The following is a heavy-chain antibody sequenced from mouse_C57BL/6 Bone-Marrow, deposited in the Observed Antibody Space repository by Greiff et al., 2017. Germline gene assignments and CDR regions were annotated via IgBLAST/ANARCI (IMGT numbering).Heavy chain of an antibody. CDR1: GFTFSDYG. CDR2: ISNLAYSI. V-gene: IGHV5-15*01. J-gene: IGHJ1*03. D-gene: IGHD1-1*01. CDR3: ARHDYYGSDWYFDV. Sequence: EVQLVESGGGLVQPGGSLKLSCAASGFTFSDYGMAWVRQAPRKGPEWVAFISNLAYSIYYADTVTGRFTISRENAKNTLYLEMSSLRSEDTAMYYCARHDYYGSDWYFDVWGTGTTVTVSS.